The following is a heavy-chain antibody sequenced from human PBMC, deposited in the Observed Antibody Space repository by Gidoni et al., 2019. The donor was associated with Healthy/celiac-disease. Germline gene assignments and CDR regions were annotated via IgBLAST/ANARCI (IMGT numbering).Heavy chain of an antibody. D-gene: IGHD3-10*01. CDR3: ARVGITMVRGVIIPDAFDI. Sequence: QVQLVQSGAEVTQPGASVKVSCKASGYTFTGYYMHWVRQAPGQGLEWMGWINPNSGGTNYAQKFQGRVTMTRDTSISTAYMELSRLRSDDTAVYYCARVGITMVRGVIIPDAFDIWGQGTMVTVFS. CDR1: GYTFTGYY. V-gene: IGHV1-2*02. J-gene: IGHJ3*02. CDR2: INPNSGGT.